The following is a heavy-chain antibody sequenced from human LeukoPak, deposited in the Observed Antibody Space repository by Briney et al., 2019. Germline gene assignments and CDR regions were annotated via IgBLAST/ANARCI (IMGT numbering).Heavy chain of an antibody. CDR3: AMPDLTYCGGDCYSSPAFDI. J-gene: IGHJ3*02. D-gene: IGHD2-21*02. Sequence: PSETLSLTCAVYGGSFSGYYWSWIRQPPGKGLEWIGEINHSGSTNYNPSLKSRVTISVDTSKNQFSLKLSSVTAADTAVYYCAMPDLTYCGGDCYSSPAFDIWGRGTMVTVSS. V-gene: IGHV4-34*01. CDR2: INHSGST. CDR1: GGSFSGYY.